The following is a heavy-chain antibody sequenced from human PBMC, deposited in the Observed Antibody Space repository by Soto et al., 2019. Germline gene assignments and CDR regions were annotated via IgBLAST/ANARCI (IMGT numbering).Heavy chain of an antibody. J-gene: IGHJ6*03. CDR1: GFTFSSYA. CDR2: ISSSSGSI. CDR3: ARDIYCSGGSCYSGSIYYYYMDV. D-gene: IGHD2-15*01. V-gene: IGHV3-23*01. Sequence: GGSLRLSCAASGFTFSSYAMSWVRQAPGKGLEWVSAISSSSGSICYADSVKGRFTISRDNAKNSLYLQMNSLRAEDTAVYYCARDIYCSGGSCYSGSIYYYYMDVWGKGTTVTVSS.